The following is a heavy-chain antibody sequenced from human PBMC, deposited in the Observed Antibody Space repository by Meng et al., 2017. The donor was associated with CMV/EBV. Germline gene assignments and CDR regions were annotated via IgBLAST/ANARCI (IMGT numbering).Heavy chain of an antibody. CDR2: INPSGGST. CDR1: GYPFTSYY. Sequence: QVQLVASGAELKKPGPSVTVSCKASGYPFTSYYMHWVRQAPGQGLEWMGIINPSGGSTSYAQKFQGRVTMTRDTSTSTVYMELSSLRSEDTAVYYCARESGSVGDYWGQGTLVTVSS. V-gene: IGHV1-46*01. D-gene: IGHD1-26*01. J-gene: IGHJ4*02. CDR3: ARESGSVGDY.